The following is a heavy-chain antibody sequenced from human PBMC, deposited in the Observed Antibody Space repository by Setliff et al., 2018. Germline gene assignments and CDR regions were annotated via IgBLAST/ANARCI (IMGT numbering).Heavy chain of an antibody. J-gene: IGHJ1*01. Sequence: ASVKVSCKASGYSLTRYYMHWVRQAPGQGLEWMGIINPGGGSASYAEKFQGRITMTTDTTTSTSYMERRSLRSDDTAVYYCERLVRFCTATSCQRNSGNNFWGKGTLVTVAS. V-gene: IGHV1-46*01. CDR1: GYSLTRYY. CDR3: ERLVRFCTATSCQRNSGNNF. CDR2: INPGGGSA. D-gene: IGHD2-2*01.